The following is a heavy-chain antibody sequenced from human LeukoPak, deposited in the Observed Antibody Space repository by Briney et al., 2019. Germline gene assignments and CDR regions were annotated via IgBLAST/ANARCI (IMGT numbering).Heavy chain of an antibody. CDR1: GFTSSDYG. J-gene: IGHJ5*02. Sequence: GGSLRLSCAASGFTSSDYGLNWVRQAPGQGLEWVSWISNSGDDIYYADSVKGRFTISRDNAKNSLYLQMSSLRAEDTAVYYCARDCFERSGYSWGQGTLVTVSS. D-gene: IGHD3-22*01. CDR3: ARDCFERSGYS. V-gene: IGHV3-21*01. CDR2: ISNSGDDI.